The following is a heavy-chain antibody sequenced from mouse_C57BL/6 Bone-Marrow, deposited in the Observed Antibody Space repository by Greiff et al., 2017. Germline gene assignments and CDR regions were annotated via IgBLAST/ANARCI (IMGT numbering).Heavy chain of an antibody. V-gene: IGHV1-74*01. CDR3: GIPCYYGSLPWFAY. CDR1: GYTFTSYW. J-gene: IGHJ3*01. Sequence: QVQLQQPGAELVKPGASVKVSCKASGYTFTSYWMHWVKQRPGQGLEWIGRIHPSDSDTNYNQKFKGKATLTVDKSSSTAYMQLSSLTSEDSAVDYCGIPCYYGSLPWFAYWGQGTLVTVSA. D-gene: IGHD1-1*01. CDR2: IHPSDSDT.